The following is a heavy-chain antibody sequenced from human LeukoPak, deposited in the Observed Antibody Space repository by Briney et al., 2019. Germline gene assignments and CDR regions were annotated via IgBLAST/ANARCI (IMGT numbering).Heavy chain of an antibody. J-gene: IGHJ4*02. V-gene: IGHV1-18*04. CDR1: GYTFTSYY. Sequence: ASVKVSCKASGYTFTSYYMHWVRQAPGQGLEWMGWISAYNGNTNYAQKLQGRVTMTTDTSTSTAYMELRSLRSDDTAVYYCARSIPGALLGYWGQGTLVTVSS. CDR3: ARSIPGALLGY. CDR2: ISAYNGNT. D-gene: IGHD1-14*01.